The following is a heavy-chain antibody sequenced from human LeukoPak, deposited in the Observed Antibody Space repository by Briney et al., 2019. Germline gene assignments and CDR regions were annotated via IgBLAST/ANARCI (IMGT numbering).Heavy chain of an antibody. D-gene: IGHD2-15*01. CDR3: ARKLTNDIVVVVAATAYLDY. J-gene: IGHJ4*02. CDR1: GGSFSGYY. CDR2: INHSGST. V-gene: IGHV4-34*01. Sequence: SETLSLTCAVYGGSFSGYYWSWIRQPPGKGLEWIGEINHSGSTNYNPSLKSRVTISVDTSKNQFSLKLSSVTAADTAVYYCARKLTNDIVVVVAATAYLDYWGQGTLVTVSS.